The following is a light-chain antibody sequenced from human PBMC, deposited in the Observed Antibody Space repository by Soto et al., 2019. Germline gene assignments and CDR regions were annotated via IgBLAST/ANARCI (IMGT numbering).Light chain of an antibody. CDR2: DAS. CDR3: QQRSNRTSLT. Sequence: ILLTQSPATLALSPGERATFSCRASQSVSSDLVWYQQKPGQAPRLLIYDASNRATGIPARFSGSGSGTDFTLTISIREPEDFAVYYCQQRSNRTSLTFGGGTKVDI. CDR1: QSVSSD. J-gene: IGKJ4*01. V-gene: IGKV3-11*01.